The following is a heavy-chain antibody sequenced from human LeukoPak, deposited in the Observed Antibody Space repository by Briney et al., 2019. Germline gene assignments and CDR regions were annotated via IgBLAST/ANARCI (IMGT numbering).Heavy chain of an antibody. D-gene: IGHD1-1*01. J-gene: IGHJ3*02. CDR2: IYTSANT. V-gene: IGHV4-4*07. CDR1: GASISSYY. CDR3: ARDRIWNDAGHDPFDI. Sequence: PSETLSLTCIVPGASISSYYWSWIRQPAGKGLEWIGRIYTSANTNYSPSFKSRATISIDRSKNQFSLNLPSVTAADTAVYYCARDRIWNDAGHDPFDIWGQGTMVTVSS.